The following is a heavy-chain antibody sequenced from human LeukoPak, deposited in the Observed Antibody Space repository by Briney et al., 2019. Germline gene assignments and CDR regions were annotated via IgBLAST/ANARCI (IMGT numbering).Heavy chain of an antibody. CDR3: TGSSSWIPGGFDP. V-gene: IGHV3-73*01. Sequence: GGSLRLSCAASGFTFSGSAMHWVRQASGKGLEWVGRIRSKANSYATAYAASVKGRFTISRDDSKNTAYLQMNSLKTEDTAVYYCTGSSSWIPGGFDPWGQGTLVTVSS. J-gene: IGHJ5*02. D-gene: IGHD6-13*01. CDR2: IRSKANSYAT. CDR1: GFTFSGSA.